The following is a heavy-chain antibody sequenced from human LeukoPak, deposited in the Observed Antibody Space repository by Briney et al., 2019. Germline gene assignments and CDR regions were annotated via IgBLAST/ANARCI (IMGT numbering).Heavy chain of an antibody. J-gene: IGHJ5*02. Sequence: ASVKVSCKASGYTFTSYGISWVRQAPGQGLEWMGWISAYNGNTNYAQKLQGRVTMTTDTSTSTAYMELRSLRSDDTAVYYCASLVVVPAAKVYWFDPWGQGTLVTVSS. V-gene: IGHV1-18*01. D-gene: IGHD2-2*01. CDR2: ISAYNGNT. CDR3: ASLVVVPAAKVYWFDP. CDR1: GYTFTSYG.